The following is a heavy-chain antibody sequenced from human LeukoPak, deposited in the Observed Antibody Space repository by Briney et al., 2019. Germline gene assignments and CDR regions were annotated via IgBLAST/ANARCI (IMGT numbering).Heavy chain of an antibody. Sequence: PSETLSLTCTVSGGSISSYYWSWIRQPAGKGLEWIGRIYTSGSTNYNPSLKSRVTMSVDTSKNQFSLKLSSVTAADTAVYYCARDILTGSVIAPSNDAFDIWGQGTMVTVSS. CDR3: ARDILTGSVIAPSNDAFDI. J-gene: IGHJ3*02. V-gene: IGHV4-4*07. CDR1: GGSISSYY. CDR2: IYTSGST. D-gene: IGHD3-9*01.